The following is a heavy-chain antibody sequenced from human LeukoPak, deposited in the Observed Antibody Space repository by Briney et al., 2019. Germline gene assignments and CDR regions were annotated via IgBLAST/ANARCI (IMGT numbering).Heavy chain of an antibody. Sequence: GESLKISCKGSGYSFTTYWIGWVRQMPGKGLEWMGIVYPGDSDTRYSPSFKGQVTISADKSFGTTYLQWSSLEASDTAMYYCARHNGMARYSSSWYENGMDVWGQGTTVTVS. CDR1: GYSFTTYW. J-gene: IGHJ6*02. CDR2: VYPGDSDT. V-gene: IGHV5-51*01. D-gene: IGHD6-13*01. CDR3: ARHNGMARYSSSWYENGMDV.